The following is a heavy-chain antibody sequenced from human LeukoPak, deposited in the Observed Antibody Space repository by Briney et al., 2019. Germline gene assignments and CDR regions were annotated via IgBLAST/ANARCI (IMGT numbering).Heavy chain of an antibody. V-gene: IGHV3-64*01. CDR3: ARYRKYKGAFDI. CDR1: GFTFSSYA. Sequence: GGSLRLSCAAPGFTFSSYAMHWVRQAPGKGLEYVSAISSNGGSTYYANSVKGRFSISRDNSKNTLYLQMGSLRAEDMAVYYCARYRKYKGAFDIWGQGTMVTVSS. CDR2: ISSNGGST. J-gene: IGHJ3*02. D-gene: IGHD1-14*01.